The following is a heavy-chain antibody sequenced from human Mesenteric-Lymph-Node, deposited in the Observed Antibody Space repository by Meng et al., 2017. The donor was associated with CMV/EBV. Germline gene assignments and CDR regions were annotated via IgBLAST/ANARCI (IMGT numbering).Heavy chain of an antibody. CDR3: ARSELDLEVVPTTIPQNWFDP. CDR2: IYDSGST. V-gene: IGHV4-61*01. J-gene: IGHJ5*02. D-gene: IGHD2-2*02. CDR1: GGPVSSGSYY. Sequence: SETLSLTCTVSGGPVSSGSYYWSWIRQPPGRGLEWIGCIYDSGSTSYNPSLARRVTISVDTSNNHFSLTLRSVTAADTAVYYCARSELDLEVVPTTIPQNWFDPWGQGTLVTVSS.